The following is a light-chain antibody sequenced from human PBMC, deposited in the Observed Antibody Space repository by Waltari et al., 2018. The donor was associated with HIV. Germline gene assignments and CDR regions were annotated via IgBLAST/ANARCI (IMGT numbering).Light chain of an antibody. V-gene: IGLV2-14*01. Sequence: QSALAQPASVSGSPGQTISISCTGVGSDIYKAVSWSPHRPGNVPKVIIYEVTNRPSGVSPRFSGSKSGNTASLTISGLQSEDEADYFCTSYLSSATPEFGGGTRLTVL. CDR2: EVT. CDR3: TSYLSSATPE. J-gene: IGLJ3*02. CDR1: GSDIYKA.